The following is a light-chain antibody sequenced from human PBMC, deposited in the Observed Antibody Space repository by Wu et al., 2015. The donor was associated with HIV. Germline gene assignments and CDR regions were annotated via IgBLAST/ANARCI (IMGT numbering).Light chain of an antibody. Sequence: DIQMTQSPSSLSASVGDRVTIACRASQNIDFYLNWYQQKPGRAPKLLIYGASDLQSGVPSRFRGSGSGTNFSLTISSLQPEDFATYYCQQSYSIPIYSFGQGTKLEIQ. CDR1: QNIDFY. CDR3: QQSYSIPIYS. J-gene: IGKJ2*03. CDR2: GAS. V-gene: IGKV1-39*01.